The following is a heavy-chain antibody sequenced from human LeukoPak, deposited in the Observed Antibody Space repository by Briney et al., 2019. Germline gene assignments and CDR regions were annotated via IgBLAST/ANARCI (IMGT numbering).Heavy chain of an antibody. CDR3: ARGPYDFWSGYHFDY. CDR1: GGSISSGGYY. V-gene: IGHV4-39*07. J-gene: IGHJ4*02. D-gene: IGHD3-3*01. Sequence: SETLSLTCTVSGGSISSGGYYWSWVRQPPGKGLEWIGEINHSGSTNYNPSLKSRVTISVDTSKNQFSLKLSSVTAADTAVYYCARGPYDFWSGYHFDYWGQGTLVTVSS. CDR2: INHSGST.